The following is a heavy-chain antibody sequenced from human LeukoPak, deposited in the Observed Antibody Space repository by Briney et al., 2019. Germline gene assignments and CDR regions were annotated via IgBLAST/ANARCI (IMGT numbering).Heavy chain of an antibody. J-gene: IGHJ4*02. D-gene: IGHD1-26*01. V-gene: IGHV3-7*01. CDR2: IKQDGSEK. CDR1: AFTFSSYW. Sequence: GGSLRLSCAASAFTFSSYWMSWVRQAPGKGLEWVANIKQDGSEKYYVDSVKGRFTISRDNAKNSLYLQMNSLRAEDTAVYYCARDVRHIVAATTSPLFHYWDQGTLVTVSS. CDR3: ARDVRHIVAATTSPLFHY.